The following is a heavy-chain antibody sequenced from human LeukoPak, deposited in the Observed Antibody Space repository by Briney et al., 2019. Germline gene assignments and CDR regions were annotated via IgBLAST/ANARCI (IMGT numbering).Heavy chain of an antibody. V-gene: IGHV4-39*01. Sequence: SETLSLTCTVSGGSISSSSYYWGWIRQPPGKGLEWIGSIYYSGSTYYNPSLKSRVTISVDTSKNQFSLKLSSVTAADTAVYYCARLSGYDSGFDYWGQGTLVTVSS. J-gene: IGHJ4*02. CDR1: GGSISSSSYY. D-gene: IGHD5-12*01. CDR3: ARLSGYDSGFDY. CDR2: IYYSGST.